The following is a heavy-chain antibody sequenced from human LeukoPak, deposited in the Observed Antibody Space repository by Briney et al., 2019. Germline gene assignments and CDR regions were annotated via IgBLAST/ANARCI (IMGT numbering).Heavy chain of an antibody. Sequence: SETLSLTCAVYGGSFSGYYWSWIRQPPGKGLEWIGEINHSGSTDYNPSLKSRVTISVDTSMNQFSLKLSSVTAADTAVYYCARAGVSGYDQWGQGTLVTVSS. D-gene: IGHD5-12*01. J-gene: IGHJ4*02. CDR1: GGSFSGYY. V-gene: IGHV4-34*01. CDR3: ARAGVSGYDQ. CDR2: INHSGST.